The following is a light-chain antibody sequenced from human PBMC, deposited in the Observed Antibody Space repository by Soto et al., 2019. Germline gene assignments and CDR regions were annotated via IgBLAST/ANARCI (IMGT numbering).Light chain of an antibody. CDR3: QRRSNWSTT. CDR2: DAS. CDR1: QSVSSY. J-gene: IGKJ1*01. V-gene: IGKV3-11*01. Sequence: EIVLTQSPATLSSSPGERATLSCRASQSVSSYLAWYQQKPGQPPRLLIYDASNRATGIPARFSGSGSGTDFTLTISSLEPEDFAVYYCQRRSNWSTTFGQGTKVEIK.